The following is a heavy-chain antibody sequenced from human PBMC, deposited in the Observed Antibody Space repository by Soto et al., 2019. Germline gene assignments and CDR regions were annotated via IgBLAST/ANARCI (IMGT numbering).Heavy chain of an antibody. CDR1: GFTFSSYG. Sequence: PGGSLRVSCAASGFTFSSYGMHWVRQAPGKGLEWVAVIWYDGSNKYYADSVKGRFTISRDNSKNTLYLQMNSLRAEDTAVYYCASLGYSSSWYGAFDIWGQGTMVTVSS. CDR3: ASLGYSSSWYGAFDI. V-gene: IGHV3-33*01. D-gene: IGHD6-13*01. CDR2: IWYDGSNK. J-gene: IGHJ3*02.